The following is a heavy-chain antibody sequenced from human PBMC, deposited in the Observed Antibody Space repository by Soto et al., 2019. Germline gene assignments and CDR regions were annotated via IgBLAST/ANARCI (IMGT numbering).Heavy chain of an antibody. Sequence: PGGSLRLSCAASGFTFCSYGMHWVRQAPGKGLEWVAVIWYDGSNKYYADSVKGRFTISRDNSKNTLYLQMNSLRAEDTAVYYCARDECTNGVCYTYYFDYWGQGTLVTVSS. J-gene: IGHJ4*02. V-gene: IGHV3-33*01. CDR1: GFTFCSYG. CDR3: ARDECTNGVCYTYYFDY. CDR2: IWYDGSNK. D-gene: IGHD2-8*01.